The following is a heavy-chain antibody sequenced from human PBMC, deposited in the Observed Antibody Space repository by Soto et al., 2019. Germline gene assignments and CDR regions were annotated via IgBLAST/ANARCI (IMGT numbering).Heavy chain of an antibody. J-gene: IGHJ5*02. Sequence: EVRLLESGGGLAQPGGSLRLSCAASGFTFSSSAMNWVRHPPAPPLEWVSSIRVGGGDTFYADSVRGRFTVSRDISRNTLYLQINSLRAEDTAIYYCAKCSVGTVRSSGWCNWFDPWGQGTLVTVSS. CDR3: AKCSVGTVRSSGWCNWFDP. V-gene: IGHV3-23*01. CDR2: IRVGGGDT. CDR1: GFTFSSSA. D-gene: IGHD6-19*01.